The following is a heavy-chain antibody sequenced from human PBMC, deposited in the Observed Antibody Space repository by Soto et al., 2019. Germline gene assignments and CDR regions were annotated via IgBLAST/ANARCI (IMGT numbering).Heavy chain of an antibody. J-gene: IGHJ3*02. CDR3: AKGDMVRGVIISYAFDI. CDR1: GFTFSSYA. CDR2: ISGSGGST. V-gene: IGHV3-23*01. D-gene: IGHD3-10*01. Sequence: GGSLRLSCAASGFTFSSYAMSWVRQAPGKGLEWVSAISGSGGSTYYADSVKGRFTISRDNSKNTLYLQMNSLRAEDTAIYYCAKGDMVRGVIISYAFDIWGQGTMVTVSS.